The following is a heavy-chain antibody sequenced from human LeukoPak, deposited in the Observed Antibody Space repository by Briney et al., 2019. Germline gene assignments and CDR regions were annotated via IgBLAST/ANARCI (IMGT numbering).Heavy chain of an antibody. CDR1: GGTFSSYT. J-gene: IGHJ3*02. CDR3: ARDWGFGSGSYNAFDI. V-gene: IGHV1-69*04. Sequence: SVKVSCKASGGTFSSYTISWVRQAPGQGLEWMGRIIPILGIANYAQKFQGRVTITADRSTSTAYMELSSLRSEDTAVYYCARDWGFGSGSYNAFDIWGQGTMVTVSS. D-gene: IGHD1-26*01. CDR2: IIPILGIA.